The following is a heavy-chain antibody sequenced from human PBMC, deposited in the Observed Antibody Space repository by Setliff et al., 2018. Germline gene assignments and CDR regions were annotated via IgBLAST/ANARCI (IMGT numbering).Heavy chain of an antibody. CDR1: GGSISSGGYY. CDR2: IYYSGST. D-gene: IGHD4-17*01. V-gene: IGHV4-31*03. Sequence: SETLSLTCTVSGGSISSGGYYWSWIRQHPGKGLEWIGYIYYSGSTYYNPSLKSRVTISVDTSKNQFSLKLSSVTAADTAVYYCARDPLTTNRRRAFDIWGQGTKVTVSS. J-gene: IGHJ3*02. CDR3: ARDPLTTNRRRAFDI.